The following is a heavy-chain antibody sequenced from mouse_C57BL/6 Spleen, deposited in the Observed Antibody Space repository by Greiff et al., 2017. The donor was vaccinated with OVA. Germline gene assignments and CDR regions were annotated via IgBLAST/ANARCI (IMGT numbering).Heavy chain of an antibody. D-gene: IGHD1-1*01. CDR2: INPGSGGT. CDR3: ARRGYYGSSYDWYFDV. V-gene: IGHV1-54*01. J-gene: IGHJ1*03. Sequence: VQLQQSGAELVRPGTSVKVSCKASGYAFTNYLIEWVKQRPGQGLEWIGVINPGSGGTNYNEKFKGKATLTADKSSSTAYMQLSSLTSEDSAVYFCARRGYYGSSYDWYFDVWGTGTTVTVSS. CDR1: GYAFTNYL.